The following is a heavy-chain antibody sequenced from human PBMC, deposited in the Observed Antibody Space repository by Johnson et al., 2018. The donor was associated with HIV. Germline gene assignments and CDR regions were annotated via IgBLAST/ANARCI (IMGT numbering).Heavy chain of an antibody. V-gene: IGHV3-NL1*01. CDR1: AFTFSNYA. D-gene: IGHD3-10*01. CDR3: AKSTQASILRESGPYGAFDI. J-gene: IGHJ3*02. CDR2: ISGSGGST. Sequence: QVQLVESGGGVVQPGRSLRLACAASAFTFSNYAMHWVRQAPGKGLEWVSAISGSGGSTYSADSVKGLFTISRDNSKNTLYLQMNSLRVEDTAVYYCAKSTQASILRESGPYGAFDIWGQGTMVTVSS.